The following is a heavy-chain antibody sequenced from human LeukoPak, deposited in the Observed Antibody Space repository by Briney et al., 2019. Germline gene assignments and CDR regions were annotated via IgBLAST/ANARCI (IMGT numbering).Heavy chain of an antibody. CDR1: GFTLSNAW. V-gene: IGHV3-15*01. J-gene: IGHJ4*02. CDR3: TTLSLLAYYYGSGSYYNGVDY. D-gene: IGHD3-10*01. Sequence: GGSLRPSCAASGFTLSNAWMSWVRQAPGKGLEWVGRIKSKTDGGTTDYAAPVKGRFTISRDDSKNTLYLQMNSLKTEDTAVYYCTTLSLLAYYYGSGSYYNGVDYWGQGTLVTVSS. CDR2: IKSKTDGGTT.